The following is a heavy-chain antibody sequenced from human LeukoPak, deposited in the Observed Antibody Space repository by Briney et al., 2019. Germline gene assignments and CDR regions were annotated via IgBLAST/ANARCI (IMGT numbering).Heavy chain of an antibody. CDR3: AMTMKYCSGGTCQEAFEI. CDR2: ISGSGGRT. J-gene: IGHJ3*02. CDR1: GFTFSTHA. D-gene: IGHD2-15*01. Sequence: PGGSLRLSCAASGFTFSTHAMSWVRQAPGKGLEWVSAISGSGGRTYHADSVKGRFTISRENSKNTLFLQMNSLRAEDTAIYYCAMTMKYCSGGTCQEAFEIWGQGTMVTVSS. V-gene: IGHV3-23*01.